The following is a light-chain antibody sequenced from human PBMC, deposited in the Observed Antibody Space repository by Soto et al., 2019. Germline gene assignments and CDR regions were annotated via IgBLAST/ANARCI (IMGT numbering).Light chain of an antibody. J-gene: IGKJ4*01. CDR3: QQSYRTPPT. Sequence: DIQMTQSPSSLSASVGDRVTITCRASQSISSYLKWYQQKPVKAPKLLIYAASSLESGVPSRFSGSGSGTDFTLTIGSLHPEGFATYYVQQSYRTPPTFGGGTKLEI. CDR2: AAS. CDR1: QSISSY. V-gene: IGKV1-39*01.